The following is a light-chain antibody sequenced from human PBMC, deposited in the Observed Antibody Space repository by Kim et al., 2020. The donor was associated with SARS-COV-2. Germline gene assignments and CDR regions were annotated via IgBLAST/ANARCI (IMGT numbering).Light chain of an antibody. Sequence: VAQGETATITFGGKNIGRKSVHWYQQNPGQAPVLVISYDTDRPSGIPERFSGSNSGNTATLTISRVEAGDEADYYGQVWDDGSVIFGGGTQLTVL. J-gene: IGLJ2*01. CDR3: QVWDDGSVI. CDR1: NIGRKS. CDR2: YDT. V-gene: IGLV3-21*04.